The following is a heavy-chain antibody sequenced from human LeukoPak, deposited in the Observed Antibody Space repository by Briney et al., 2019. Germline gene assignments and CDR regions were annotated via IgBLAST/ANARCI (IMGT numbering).Heavy chain of an antibody. D-gene: IGHD1-26*01. CDR3: AKRLSGSYLFDY. V-gene: IGHV3-23*01. CDR2: ISGSGGST. Sequence: GGSLRLSCAASGFTFSNAWMSWVRQAPGKGLEWVSAISGSGGSTYYADSVKGRFTISRDNSKNTLYLQMNSLRAEDTAVYYCAKRLSGSYLFDYWGQGTLVTVSS. J-gene: IGHJ4*02. CDR1: GFTFSNAW.